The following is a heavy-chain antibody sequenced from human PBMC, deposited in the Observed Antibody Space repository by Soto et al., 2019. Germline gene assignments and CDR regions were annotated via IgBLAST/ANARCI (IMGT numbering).Heavy chain of an antibody. V-gene: IGHV2-5*02. D-gene: IGHD3-22*01. CDR1: GFSLNSRAVG. Sequence: QITLKESGPTLVKPTQTLTLTCNFSGFSLNSRAVGVHWLRQPPGKALEWLAVIYGDDDKRYNPSVRSVLTTXKDTSKNQVVLTVTNVGPVDTATYYCVHRGLHGSGSYYGDSWGQGSLVTVSS. CDR3: VHRGLHGSGSYYGDS. J-gene: IGHJ4*02. CDR2: IYGDDDK.